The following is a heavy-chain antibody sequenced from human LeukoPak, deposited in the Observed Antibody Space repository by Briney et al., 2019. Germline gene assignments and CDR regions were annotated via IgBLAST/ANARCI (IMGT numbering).Heavy chain of an antibody. CDR1: GIPFIDAW. D-gene: IGHD2-15*01. CDR2: IKGTTADGTT. J-gene: IGHJ4*02. Sequence: GGPLRLSCELSGIPFIDAWMSWVRQAPGKGLEWVGRIKGTTADGTTAYAAPVKGRFLITRDDSQRMVYLQMDSLKIEDTAVYFCTWVDCSGGSCYFASWGQGTQVTVSS. V-gene: IGHV3-15*01. CDR3: TWVDCSGGSCYFAS.